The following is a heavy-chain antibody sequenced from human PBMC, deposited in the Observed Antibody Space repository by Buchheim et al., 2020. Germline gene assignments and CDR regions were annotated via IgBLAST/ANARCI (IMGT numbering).Heavy chain of an antibody. CDR2: INHSGST. V-gene: IGHV4-34*01. CDR1: GGSFSGYY. J-gene: IGHJ4*02. Sequence: QVQLQQWGAGLLKPSETLSLTCAVYGGSFSGYYWSWIRQPPGKGLEWIGEINHSGSTNYNPSLKSRVTISVDTSKNQFSLTLSSVTAADTAVYYCARAGRDGYNFLDYWGQGTL. D-gene: IGHD5-24*01. CDR3: ARAGRDGYNFLDY.